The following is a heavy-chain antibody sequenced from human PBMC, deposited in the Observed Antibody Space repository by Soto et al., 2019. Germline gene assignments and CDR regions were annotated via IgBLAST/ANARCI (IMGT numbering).Heavy chain of an antibody. Sequence: PSETLSLTCTVSGGAIGSGDYYWGWIRHPPGKGLEWIGHFYFSGTTYYNPSLKSRVTFSVDTSKNQFSLNLGSVTAADTAVYYCGRRTGSSSSRWFDPWGQGTLVTVSS. CDR2: FYFSGTT. J-gene: IGHJ5*02. CDR3: GRRTGSSSSRWFDP. D-gene: IGHD6-6*01. V-gene: IGHV4-39*01. CDR1: GGAIGSGDYY.